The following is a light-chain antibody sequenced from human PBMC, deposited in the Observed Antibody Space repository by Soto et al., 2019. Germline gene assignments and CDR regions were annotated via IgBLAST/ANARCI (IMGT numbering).Light chain of an antibody. CDR1: QSVSSNY. CDR2: GAS. CDR3: QQYGSSPFT. V-gene: IGKV3-20*01. Sequence: DIVMTQSPGTLSLSPGETATLSCRASQSVSSNYVAWFHQKPGQAPRLLIYGASSRATGVPDRFSGSGSGTDFTLTISILEPEDFAVYYCQQYGSSPFTFGPGTKVDIK. J-gene: IGKJ3*01.